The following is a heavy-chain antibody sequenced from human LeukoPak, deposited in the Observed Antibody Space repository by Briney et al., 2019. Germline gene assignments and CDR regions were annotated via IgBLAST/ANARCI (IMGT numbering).Heavy chain of an antibody. D-gene: IGHD6-13*01. CDR1: GYSISSGYY. CDR2: IYPSGST. V-gene: IGHV4-38-2*02. Sequence: PSETLPLTCTVSGYSISSGYYWGWIRQPPGKGLEWIGTIYPSGSTYYNPSLKSRVTISVDTSKNQFSLKLSSVTAADTAVFYCAREERDGSWYVVGDYWGQGALVTVSS. CDR3: AREERDGSWYVVGDY. J-gene: IGHJ4*02.